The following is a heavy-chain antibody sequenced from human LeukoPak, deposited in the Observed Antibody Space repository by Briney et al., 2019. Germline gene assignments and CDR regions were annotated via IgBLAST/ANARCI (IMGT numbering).Heavy chain of an antibody. CDR1: GYTFTSYY. J-gene: IGHJ4*02. V-gene: IGHV1-46*01. Sequence: ASVKVSCKASGYTFTSYYMHWVRQAPGQGLEWMGIINPSGGSTSYAQKFQGRVTITTDESTSTAYMELSSLRSEDTAVYYCASRSDSSSDYWGQGTLVTVSS. D-gene: IGHD6-13*01. CDR3: ASRSDSSSDY. CDR2: INPSGGST.